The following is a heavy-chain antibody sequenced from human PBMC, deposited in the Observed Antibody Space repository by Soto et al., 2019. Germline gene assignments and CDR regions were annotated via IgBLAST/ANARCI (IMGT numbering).Heavy chain of an antibody. J-gene: IGHJ4*02. CDR3: ARYACGGDCSIDY. Sequence: LSLTCTVSGGSISSGGYYWSWIRQHPGKGLEWIGYIYYSGSTYYNPSLKSRVTISVDTSKNQFSLKLSSVTAADTAVYYCARYACGGDCSIDYWGQGTLVTVSS. CDR2: IYYSGST. V-gene: IGHV4-31*03. CDR1: GGSISSGGYY. D-gene: IGHD2-21*02.